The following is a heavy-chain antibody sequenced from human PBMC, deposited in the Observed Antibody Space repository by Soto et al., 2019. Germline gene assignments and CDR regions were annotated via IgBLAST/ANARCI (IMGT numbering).Heavy chain of an antibody. CDR2: ISPQTGGT. CDR3: GRGRSGELVIFY. J-gene: IGHJ4*02. V-gene: IGHV1-2*02. CDR1: GYTFTGYY. D-gene: IGHD1-26*01. Sequence: ASVKVSCKGSGYTFTGYYIHWVRQTPGQGPEWMGEISPQTGGTKYAQKYQGRVTMTRDTSITTVYMELSNLSPDDTAVYYCGRGRSGELVIFYWGQGTLVTVSS.